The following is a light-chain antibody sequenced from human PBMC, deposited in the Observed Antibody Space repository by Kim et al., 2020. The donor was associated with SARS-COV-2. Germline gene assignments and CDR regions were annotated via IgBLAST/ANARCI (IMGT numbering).Light chain of an antibody. Sequence: PEKTATMTCAGNALSKQYVYWYQQKPGQAPVLTIYQDVERPSGIPERFSGSTSGTTVTLTIIAVQAEDEADYYCQAADTSGTSVLFGGGTQLTVL. CDR2: QDV. CDR3: QAADTSGTSVL. V-gene: IGLV3-25*03. J-gene: IGLJ2*01. CDR1: ALSKQY.